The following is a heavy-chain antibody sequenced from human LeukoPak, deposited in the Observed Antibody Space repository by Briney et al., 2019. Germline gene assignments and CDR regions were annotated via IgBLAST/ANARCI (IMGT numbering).Heavy chain of an antibody. CDR2: ITVYKDNT. V-gene: IGHV1-18*01. D-gene: IGHD6-19*01. J-gene: IGHJ4*02. Sequence: GASVKVSCKASGYTFINYAISWVRQAPGKGLEWMGWITVYKDNTNYAQKLQGRVTMTTDTSTSTAYMELRSLGSDDTAVYYCSTLIAVAIDFDYWGQGTLVTVSS. CDR1: GYTFINYA. CDR3: STLIAVAIDFDY.